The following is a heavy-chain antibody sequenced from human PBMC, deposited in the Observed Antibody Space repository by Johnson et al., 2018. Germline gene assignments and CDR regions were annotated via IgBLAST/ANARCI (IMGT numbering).Heavy chain of an antibody. CDR2: IYYRGST. CDR1: GGSISSYY. D-gene: IGHD6-19*01. CDR3: ANHDICIGWSYDAFDI. Sequence: QVQLQESGPGLVKPSETLSLTCTVSGGSISSYYWSWIRQPPGKGLEWIGYIYYRGSTNYNPSLQSRVTISVDTSKNQFSLKLSSVTAAETAVYYCANHDICIGWSYDAFDIWGQGTMVTVAS. J-gene: IGHJ3*02. V-gene: IGHV4-59*01.